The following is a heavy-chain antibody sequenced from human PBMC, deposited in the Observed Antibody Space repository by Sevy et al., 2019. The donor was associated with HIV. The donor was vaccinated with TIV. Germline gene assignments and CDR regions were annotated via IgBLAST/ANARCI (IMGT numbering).Heavy chain of an antibody. CDR1: GYTFTSYG. J-gene: IGHJ5*02. Sequence: ASVKVSCKASGYTFTSYGISWVRQAPGQGLEWMGWISAYNGNTNCAQKFQGRVTMTTDTSTSTAHMELRSPRSDDSAVYYCARNQYYYGSGSYSWFDPWGQGTLVTVSS. D-gene: IGHD3-10*01. CDR3: ARNQYYYGSGSYSWFDP. CDR2: ISAYNGNT. V-gene: IGHV1-18*01.